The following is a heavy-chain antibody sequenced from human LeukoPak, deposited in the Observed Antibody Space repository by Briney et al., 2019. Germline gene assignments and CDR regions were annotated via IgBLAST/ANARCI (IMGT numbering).Heavy chain of an antibody. D-gene: IGHD2-15*01. J-gene: IGHJ4*02. CDR1: GYTFTSYY. V-gene: IGHV1-46*01. CDR2: INPSGGST. CDR3: AADVNCSGGSCYSTPANFDY. Sequence: ASVKVSCKASGYTFTSYYMHRVRQAPGQGLEWMGIINPSGGSTSYAQKFQGRVTMTRDTSTSTVYMELSSLRSEDTAVYYCAADVNCSGGSCYSTPANFDYWGQGTLVTVSS.